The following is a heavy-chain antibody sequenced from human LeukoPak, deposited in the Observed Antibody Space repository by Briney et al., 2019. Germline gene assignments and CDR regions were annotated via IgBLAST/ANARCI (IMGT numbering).Heavy chain of an antibody. CDR3: ATSASGYSGYDYDY. V-gene: IGHV1-24*01. D-gene: IGHD5-12*01. CDR2: FDPEDGET. Sequence: ASVKVSCNVSGYTLTVLSMHWVRQAPGKGLEWRGGFDPEDGETIYAQKFQGRVTMTEDTSTDTAYMELSSLRSEDTAVYYCATSASGYSGYDYDYWGQGTLVTVSS. CDR1: GYTLTVLS. J-gene: IGHJ4*02.